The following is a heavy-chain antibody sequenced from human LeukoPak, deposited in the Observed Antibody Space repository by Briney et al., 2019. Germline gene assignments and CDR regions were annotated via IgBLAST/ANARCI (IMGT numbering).Heavy chain of an antibody. CDR3: ARDPGYCSSTSCPPAGWFDP. CDR1: GGSISSGGYY. V-gene: IGHV4-39*07. D-gene: IGHD2-2*01. J-gene: IGHJ5*02. CDR2: IYYSGST. Sequence: SQTLSLTCTVSGGSISSGGYYWSWIRQHPGKGLEWIGSIYYSGSTYYNPSLKSRVTISVDTSKNQFSLKLSSVTAADTAVYYCARDPGYCSSTSCPPAGWFDPWGQGTLVTVSS.